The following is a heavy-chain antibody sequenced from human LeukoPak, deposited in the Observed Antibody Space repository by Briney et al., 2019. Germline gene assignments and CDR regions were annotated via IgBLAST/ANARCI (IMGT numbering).Heavy chain of an antibody. CDR2: IRGTGTTT. D-gene: IGHD6-19*01. CDR3: AKVSWLGTLPSYHFDS. V-gene: IGHV3-23*01. J-gene: IGHJ4*02. CDR1: GFTFSDIA. Sequence: GGSLRLSCAASGFTFSDIAMSWFRRALGKGLGGVSAIRGTGTTTFYAASVKGRFTISRDNSKNTADLQMNSLRAEDTAVYYCAKVSWLGTLPSYHFDSWGQGTQVTVSS.